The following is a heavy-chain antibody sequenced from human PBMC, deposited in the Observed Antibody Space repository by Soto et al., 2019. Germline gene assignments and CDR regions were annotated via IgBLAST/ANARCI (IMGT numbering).Heavy chain of an antibody. D-gene: IGHD4-17*01. CDR1: GYTFTGYY. CDR3: ARAPGTGANWFDP. V-gene: IGHV1-2*04. Sequence: QVQLVQSGAEVKKPGASVKVSCKASGYTFTGYYMHWVRQAPGQGLEWMGWINPDSGGTNYAQKFQGWVTMTRDTSISTAYMELSRLRSDDTAVYYCARAPGTGANWFDPWGQGTLVTVSS. J-gene: IGHJ5*02. CDR2: INPDSGGT.